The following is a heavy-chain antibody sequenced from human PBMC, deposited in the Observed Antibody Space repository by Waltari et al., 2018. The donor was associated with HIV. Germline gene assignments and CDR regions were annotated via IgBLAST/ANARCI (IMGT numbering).Heavy chain of an antibody. CDR3: ARVGGSYYYWYFDL. CDR2: IYTSGST. Sequence: QVQLQESGPGLVKPSQTLSLPCTVSGGSISSGSYYWSWSRPPAGKGLEWVGRIYTSGSTNYNPALTSAVTISVDTSKNQFSLKLSSVTAADTAVYYCARVGGSYYYWYFDLWGRGTLVTVSS. J-gene: IGHJ2*01. D-gene: IGHD1-26*01. CDR1: GGSISSGSYY. V-gene: IGHV4-61*02.